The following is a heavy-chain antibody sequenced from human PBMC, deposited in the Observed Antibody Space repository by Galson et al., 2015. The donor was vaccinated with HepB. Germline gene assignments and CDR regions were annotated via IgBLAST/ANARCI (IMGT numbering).Heavy chain of an antibody. V-gene: IGHV3-33*08. CDR2: IWYDGSNK. CDR1: GFTFSSYG. CDR3: ARPWFGELLSGPFDY. Sequence: LRLSCAASGFTFSSYGMHWVRQAPGKGLEWVAVIWYDGSNKYYADSVKGRFTISRDNSKNTLYLQMNSLRAEDTAVYYCARPWFGELLSGPFDYWGQGTLVTVSS. D-gene: IGHD3-10*01. J-gene: IGHJ4*02.